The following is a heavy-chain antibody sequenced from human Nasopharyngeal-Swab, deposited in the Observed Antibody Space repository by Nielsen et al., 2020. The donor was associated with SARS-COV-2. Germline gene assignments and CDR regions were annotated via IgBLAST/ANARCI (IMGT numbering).Heavy chain of an antibody. J-gene: IGHJ4*02. CDR2: LSHDRTDE. V-gene: IGHV3-30*18. Sequence: GESLKISCAASGFIFSRHGMHWVRQAPGKGLEWLAILSHDRTDEFYADSVKGRFTVSRDSSKNTLYLQMNNLRTDDTAIYYCAKERTVAGPQGGFDFWGQGTLVTVSS. D-gene: IGHD6-19*01. CDR1: GFIFSRHG. CDR3: AKERTVAGPQGGFDF.